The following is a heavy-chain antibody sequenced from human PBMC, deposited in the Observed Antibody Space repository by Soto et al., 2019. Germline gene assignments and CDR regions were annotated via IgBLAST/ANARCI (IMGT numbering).Heavy chain of an antibody. D-gene: IGHD3-16*01. J-gene: IGHJ5*02. Sequence: QVQLVESGGGVVQPGRSLRLSCAASGFTFSSYAMHWVRQAPGKGLEWVAVISYDGSNKYYADSVRGRFTISRDNSKNTLYLQMNSLRAEDTAVYYCARAQIWGGNWFDPWGQGTLVTVSS. CDR2: ISYDGSNK. CDR1: GFTFSSYA. V-gene: IGHV3-30-3*01. CDR3: ARAQIWGGNWFDP.